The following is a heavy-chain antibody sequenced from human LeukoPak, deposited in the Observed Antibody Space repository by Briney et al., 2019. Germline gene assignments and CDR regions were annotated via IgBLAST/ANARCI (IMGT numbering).Heavy chain of an antibody. CDR1: GFTFSSYW. CDR3: ARVLGSWYGSYYFDY. D-gene: IGHD6-13*01. J-gene: IGHJ4*02. V-gene: IGHV3-7*01. CDR2: IKQDGSEK. Sequence: PRGSLRLSCAASGFTFSSYWMSWVRQAPGKGLEWVANIKQDGSEKYYVDSVKGRFTISRDNAKNSLYLQMNSLRAEDTAVYYCARVLGSWYGSYYFDYWGQGTLVTVSS.